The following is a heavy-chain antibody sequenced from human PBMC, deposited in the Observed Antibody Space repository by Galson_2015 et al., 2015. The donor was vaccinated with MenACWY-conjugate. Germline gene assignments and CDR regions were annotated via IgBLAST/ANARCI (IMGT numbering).Heavy chain of an antibody. CDR3: ARDNNWSLDS. D-gene: IGHD1-1*01. J-gene: IGHJ4*02. CDR1: GFTFNNYW. V-gene: IGHV3-74*01. Sequence: SLRLSCAASGFTFNNYWMHWVRQPPGKGLERISYIKADGSFSNYADSVKGRFTISTDNAKNMVYLQMDGLGDEDTAVYFCARDNNWSLDSWGQGTLVTVSS. CDR2: IKADGSFS.